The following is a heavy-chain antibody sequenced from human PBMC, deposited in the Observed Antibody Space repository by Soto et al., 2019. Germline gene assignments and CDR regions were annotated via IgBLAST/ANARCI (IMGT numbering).Heavy chain of an antibody. J-gene: IGHJ4*02. CDR3: ARLVTVAGTRFDY. Sequence: GESLKISCKGSGYGFTTYWIGWVRQMPGKGLEWMGIIYPGDSDTRYSPSFQGQVTISADKSISTAYLQWSSLKASDTAMYYCARLVTVAGTRFDYWGQGTLVTVSS. CDR2: IYPGDSDT. D-gene: IGHD6-19*01. V-gene: IGHV5-51*01. CDR1: GYGFTTYW.